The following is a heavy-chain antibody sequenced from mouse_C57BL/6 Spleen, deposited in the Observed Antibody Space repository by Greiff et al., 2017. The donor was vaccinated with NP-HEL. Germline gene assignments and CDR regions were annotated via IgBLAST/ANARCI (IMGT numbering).Heavy chain of an antibody. CDR1: GYAFSSSW. D-gene: IGHD1-1*01. CDR2: IYPGDGDT. V-gene: IGHV1-82*01. CDR3: ARRDYYGSSYWYFDV. J-gene: IGHJ1*03. Sequence: VQLQQSGPELVKPGASVKISCKASGYAFSSSWMNWVKQRPGKGLEWIGRIYPGDGDTNYNGKFKGKATLTADKSSSTAYMQLSSLTSEDSAVYFWARRDYYGSSYWYFDVWGTGTTVTVSS.